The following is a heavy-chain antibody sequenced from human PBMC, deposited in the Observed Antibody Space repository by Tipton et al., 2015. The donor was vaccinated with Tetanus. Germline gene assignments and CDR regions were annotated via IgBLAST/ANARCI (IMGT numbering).Heavy chain of an antibody. D-gene: IGHD3/OR15-3a*01. V-gene: IGHV4-59*01. CDR3: ARRIQVFGPAILDAFYL. Sequence: TLSLTCTVAGGSISGYYWTWIRQPPGKGLEWIGYIYDNGTTSYSPSLKSRVIISVDKSKNQLSLKLGSVTAEDTAIYYCARRIQVFGPAILDAFYLWAQGTMVIVSS. J-gene: IGHJ3*01. CDR2: IYDNGTT. CDR1: GGSISGYY.